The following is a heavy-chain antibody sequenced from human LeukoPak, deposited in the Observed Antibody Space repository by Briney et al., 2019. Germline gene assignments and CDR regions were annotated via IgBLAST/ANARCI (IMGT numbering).Heavy chain of an antibody. CDR1: GFTFSSYG. J-gene: IGHJ4*02. CDR3: ANHTYIVGPLGY. D-gene: IGHD1-26*01. CDR2: IRYDGSNK. V-gene: IGHV3-30*02. Sequence: PGGSLRLSCAASGFTFSSYGMHWVRQAPGKELEWVAFIRYDGSNKYYADSVKGRFTISRDNSKNTLYLQMNSPRAEDTAVYYCANHTYIVGPLGYWGQGTLVTVSS.